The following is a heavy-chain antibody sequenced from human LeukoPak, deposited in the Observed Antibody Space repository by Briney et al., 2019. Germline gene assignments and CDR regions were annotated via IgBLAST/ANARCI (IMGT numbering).Heavy chain of an antibody. CDR1: GFTFATYA. D-gene: IGHD1-26*01. J-gene: IGHJ4*02. CDR2: ISYDGSHR. Sequence: TGGSLRLSCTASGFTFATYAMHWVRQAPGKGLEWVAFISYDGSHRYYSDSVQGRFTISRDDSKNTVSLQMNSLGPEDTSVYYCARRADDSGTYYGHFDYWGQGTLVTVSS. CDR3: ARRADDSGTYYGHFDY. V-gene: IGHV3-30*04.